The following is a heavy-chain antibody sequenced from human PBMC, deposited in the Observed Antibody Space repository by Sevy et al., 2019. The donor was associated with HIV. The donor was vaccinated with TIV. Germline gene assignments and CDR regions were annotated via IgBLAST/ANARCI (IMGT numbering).Heavy chain of an antibody. V-gene: IGHV2-5*01. CDR1: GFSLSTSGVG. J-gene: IGHJ6*02. Sequence: SGPTLVNPTQTLTLTCTFSGFSLSTSGVGVGWIRQPPGKALEWLALIYWNDDKRYSPALKSRLTITKDTSKNQVVLTMTNMDPVDTATYYCAHSGISSGYYYYYYGMDVWGQGTTVTVSS. CDR3: AHSGISSGYYYYYYGMDV. CDR2: IYWNDDK. D-gene: IGHD3-22*01.